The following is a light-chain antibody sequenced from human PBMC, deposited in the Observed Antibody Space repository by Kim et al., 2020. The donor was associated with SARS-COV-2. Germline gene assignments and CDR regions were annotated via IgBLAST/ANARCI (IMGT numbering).Light chain of an antibody. J-gene: IGLJ3*02. V-gene: IGLV2-23*01. CDR3: CSYAGRTWL. CDR2: EGS. CDR1: YNL. Sequence: YNLVSWYQQHPGKAPKLMIYEGSKRPSGVSNRFSGSKSGNTASLTISGLQAEDEADYYCCSYAGRTWLFGGGTQLTVL.